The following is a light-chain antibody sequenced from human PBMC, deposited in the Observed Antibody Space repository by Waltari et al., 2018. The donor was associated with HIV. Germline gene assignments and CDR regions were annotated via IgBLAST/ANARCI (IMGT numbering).Light chain of an antibody. Sequence: SSELTQDPAVSVALGQTVKITCQGDNLRTYYASWYQQKPGQAPVLVSYGKNRRPSEIQDRFSSSASRNTASLIITGAQAEDEAEYYCKTRDRSGNLYVFGTGTTVTVL. V-gene: IGLV3-19*01. J-gene: IGLJ1*01. CDR1: NLRTYY. CDR2: GKN. CDR3: KTRDRSGNLYV.